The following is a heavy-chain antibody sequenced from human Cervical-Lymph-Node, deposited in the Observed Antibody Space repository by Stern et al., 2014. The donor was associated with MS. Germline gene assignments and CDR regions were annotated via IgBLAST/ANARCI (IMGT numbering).Heavy chain of an antibody. CDR2: INGNSGAT. V-gene: IGHV1-2*02. D-gene: IGHD7-27*01. Sequence: VQLVQSGAEVKKPGASVKVSCKASGYTITGYYIHWVRQAPGQGLEWMGWINGNSGATKYAQNFQGRFTMTRDTSISTAHMELSGLRADDTAVYYCARDLAGDGDLYLDYWGQGTLVTVSS. CDR1: GYTITGYY. CDR3: ARDLAGDGDLYLDY. J-gene: IGHJ4*02.